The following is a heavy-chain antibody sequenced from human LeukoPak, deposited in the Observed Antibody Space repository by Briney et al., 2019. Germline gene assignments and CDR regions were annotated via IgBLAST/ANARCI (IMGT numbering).Heavy chain of an antibody. V-gene: IGHV3-7*03. J-gene: IGHJ3*02. CDR1: GFIFSNYW. CDR2: IKTDGSEK. CDR3: VSAVRGSSFAI. D-gene: IGHD3-10*02. Sequence: GGSLRLSCAASGFIFSNYWMGWVRQAPGKGLESLANIKTDGSEKYYVDSVKGRFSISRDNAKNSLYLQMNGLRAEDTAVYYCVSAVRGSSFAICGQGTKVTVSS.